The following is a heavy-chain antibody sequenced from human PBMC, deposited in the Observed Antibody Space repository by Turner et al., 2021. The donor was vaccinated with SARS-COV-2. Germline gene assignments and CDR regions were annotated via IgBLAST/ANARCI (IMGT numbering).Heavy chain of an antibody. CDR3: AKQLGLYSNPMYYFDY. V-gene: IGHV3-9*01. J-gene: IGHJ4*02. CDR1: GFTFNEHA. Sequence: EVQLVESGGGLVQPGRSLRLSCAGSGFTFNEHAMHWVRQAPGKGLEWVSGIMWDSGSIGYADSVKGRFTISRDNAKNSLYLEMNSLRAEDTAVYYCAKQLGLYSNPMYYFDYWGQGTLVTVSS. D-gene: IGHD4-4*01. CDR2: IMWDSGSI.